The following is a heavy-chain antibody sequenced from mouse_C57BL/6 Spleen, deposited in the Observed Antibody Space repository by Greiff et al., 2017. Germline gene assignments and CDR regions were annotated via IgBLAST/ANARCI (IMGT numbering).Heavy chain of an antibody. Sequence: VQLKQSGPELVKPGASVKMSCKASGYTFTDYNMHWVKQSHGKSLEWIGYINPNNGGTSYNQKFKGKATLTVNKSSSTAYMELRSLTSEDSAVYYCARSPLLRSYFDYWGQGTTLTVSS. CDR3: ARSPLLRSYFDY. D-gene: IGHD1-1*01. V-gene: IGHV1-22*01. CDR2: INPNNGGT. CDR1: GYTFTDYN. J-gene: IGHJ2*01.